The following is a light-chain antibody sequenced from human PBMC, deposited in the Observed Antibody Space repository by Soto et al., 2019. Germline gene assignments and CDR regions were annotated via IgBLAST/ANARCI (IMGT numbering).Light chain of an antibody. CDR3: QQYNNWPTAT. V-gene: IGKV3-15*01. J-gene: IGKJ1*01. Sequence: EIVMTQSPATLSVSPGDRATLSCRASQSVSSNLVWYQQKPGQAPRHLIYGASPRATGIPAMFSGSGSGTEFTLTISSLQSEYFEVYYCQQYNNWPTATFGQGTKVEIK. CDR2: GAS. CDR1: QSVSSN.